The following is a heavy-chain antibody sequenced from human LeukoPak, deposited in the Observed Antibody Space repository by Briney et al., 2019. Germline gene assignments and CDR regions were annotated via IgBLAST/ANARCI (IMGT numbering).Heavy chain of an antibody. CDR1: GFTLSSYS. D-gene: IGHD1-26*01. J-gene: IGHJ4*02. V-gene: IGHV3-21*04. Sequence: PGGSLRLSCAASGFTLSSYSMNWVRQAPGKGLEWVSSISSSSSYIYYADSVKGRFTISRDDSKNTLYLQMNSLRAEDTAVYYCAKDLGRYRNNYFDYWGQGTLVTVSS. CDR3: AKDLGRYRNNYFDY. CDR2: ISSSSSYI.